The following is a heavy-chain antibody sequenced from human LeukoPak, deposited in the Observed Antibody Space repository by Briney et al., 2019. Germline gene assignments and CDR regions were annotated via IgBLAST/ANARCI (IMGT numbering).Heavy chain of an antibody. D-gene: IGHD3-3*01. CDR2: IWYDGSNK. V-gene: IGHV3-33*01. CDR3: ARDSITIIGVGESFDY. Sequence: PGGSLRLSCAASGFTFSSYGMHWVRQAPGKGLEWVAVIWYDGSNKYYADSVKGRFTISRDNSKNTLYLQMNSLRAEDTAVYYCARDSITIIGVGESFDYWGQGTLVTVSS. J-gene: IGHJ4*02. CDR1: GFTFSSYG.